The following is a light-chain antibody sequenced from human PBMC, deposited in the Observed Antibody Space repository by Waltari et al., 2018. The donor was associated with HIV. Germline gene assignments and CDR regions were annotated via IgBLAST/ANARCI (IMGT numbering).Light chain of an antibody. V-gene: IGLV1-40*01. Sequence: QSMLTQPPSVSGAPGQRVTISCTGSSSTIGADYDVHWYQQIPGTAPKLLNSGNKHRPSGVPDRFSASKSGTSASLTISVLQAEDEADYFCQSYDISLSASVVFGGGTRLTVL. J-gene: IGLJ2*01. CDR3: QSYDISLSASVV. CDR1: SSTIGADYD. CDR2: GNK.